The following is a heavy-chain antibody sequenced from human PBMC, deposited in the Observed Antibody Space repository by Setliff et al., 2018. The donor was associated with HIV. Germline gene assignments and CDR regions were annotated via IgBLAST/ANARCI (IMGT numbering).Heavy chain of an antibody. D-gene: IGHD3-3*01. V-gene: IGHV3-21*01. CDR1: GFTFGSYN. J-gene: IGHJ3*02. Sequence: LRLSCAASGFTFGSYNMNWVRQAPGKGLEWVSFISRTSSHIYYADSLKGRFTISRDNAKNSLYLQMNSLTAEDTAVYYCARGFVLRFLEWSMLDAFDIWGQGTMVTVS. CDR2: ISRTSSHI. CDR3: ARGFVLRFLEWSMLDAFDI.